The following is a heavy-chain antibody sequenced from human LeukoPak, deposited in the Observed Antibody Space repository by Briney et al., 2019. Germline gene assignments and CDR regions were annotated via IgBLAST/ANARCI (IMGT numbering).Heavy chain of an antibody. D-gene: IGHD6-13*01. J-gene: IGHJ6*02. CDR1: GYTFTSYG. Sequence: ASVKVSCKASGYTFTSYGISWVRQDPGQGLEWMGWISAYNGNTNYAQKLQGRVTMTTDTSTSTAYMELRSLRSDDTAVYYCARDDWSSSWYRAAYYGMDVWGQGTTVTVSS. CDR3: ARDDWSSSWYRAAYYGMDV. V-gene: IGHV1-18*01. CDR2: ISAYNGNT.